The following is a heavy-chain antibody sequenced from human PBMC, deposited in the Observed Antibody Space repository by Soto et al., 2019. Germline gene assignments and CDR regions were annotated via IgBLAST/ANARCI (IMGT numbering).Heavy chain of an antibody. V-gene: IGHV1-18*04. J-gene: IGHJ1*01. CDR2: ISAYNGNT. CDR1: GYTFTSYG. Sequence: QVQLVQSGAEVKKPGASVKVSCKASGYTFTSYGISWERQAPGQGLEWMGWISAYNGNTNYAQKLQGRVTMTTDTSTSSAYMELRSLRSDDTAVYYCARDKGLREGKWGEYFQHWGQGTLVTVSS. CDR3: ARDKGLREGKWGEYFQH. D-gene: IGHD7-27*01.